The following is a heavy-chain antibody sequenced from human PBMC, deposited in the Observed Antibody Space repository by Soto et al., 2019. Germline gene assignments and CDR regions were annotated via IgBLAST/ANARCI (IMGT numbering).Heavy chain of an antibody. CDR3: ARDRSMVGTIYYYGMDV. CDR1: GFTVSSNY. Sequence: GGSLRLSCAASGFTVSSNYMSWVHQAPGKGLEWGSEIYSGGSTYYADTVKGRFTISRDTPKNTLYLQMNSLRAEDTAVYYCARDRSMVGTIYYYGMDVWGQGSTVTVSS. V-gene: IGHV3-53*01. J-gene: IGHJ6*02. CDR2: IYSGGST. D-gene: IGHD5-12*01.